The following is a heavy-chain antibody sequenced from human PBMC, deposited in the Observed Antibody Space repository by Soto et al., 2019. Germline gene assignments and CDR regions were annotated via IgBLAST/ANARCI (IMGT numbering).Heavy chain of an antibody. CDR3: GPRGAVAPRGY. CDR2: INHIGYT. V-gene: IGHV4-34*02. J-gene: IGHJ4*02. D-gene: IGHD2-15*01. Sequence: QVQLQQWGAGLLKPSETLSLTCAVSGGSFSDFYWTWIRQLPGKGLEWIGEINHIGYTNYNPSLESRVAISVATSKNQFYLNRRSVTAADTAVYYCGPRGAVAPRGYWGQGTLVTVSS. CDR1: GGSFSDFY.